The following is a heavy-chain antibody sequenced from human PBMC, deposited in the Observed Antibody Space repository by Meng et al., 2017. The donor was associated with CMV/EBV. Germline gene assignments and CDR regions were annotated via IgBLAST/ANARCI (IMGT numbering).Heavy chain of an antibody. V-gene: IGHV3-53*01. J-gene: IGHJ4*02. CDR3: AKIASDYYDSSGCFDY. CDR2: IYSCGST. D-gene: IGHD3-22*01. CDR1: GFTVSSNY. Sequence: GGSLRLSCAASGFTVSSNYMSWVRQAPGKGLEWVSVIYSCGSTYYADSVKGRFTISRDNSKNTLYLQMNSLRAEDTAVYYCAKIASDYYDSSGCFDYWGQGTLVTVSS.